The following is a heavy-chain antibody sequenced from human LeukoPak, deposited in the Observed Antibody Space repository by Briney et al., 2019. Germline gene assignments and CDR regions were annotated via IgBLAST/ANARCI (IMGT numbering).Heavy chain of an antibody. V-gene: IGHV1-18*01. CDR2: ISAYNGNT. CDR1: GYTFTSYD. CDR3: ARDADILTGTNNWFDP. J-gene: IGHJ5*02. D-gene: IGHD3-9*01. Sequence: WASVKVSCKASGYTFTSYDINWVRQAPGQGLEWMGWISAYNGNTNYAQKLQGRVTMTTDTSTSTAYMELRSLRSDDTAVYYCARDADILTGTNNWFDPWGQGTLVTVSS.